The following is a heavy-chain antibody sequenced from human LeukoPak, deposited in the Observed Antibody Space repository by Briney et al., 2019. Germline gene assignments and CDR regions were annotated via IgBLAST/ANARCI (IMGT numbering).Heavy chain of an antibody. Sequence: ASVKVSCKASGYTFIGYFMNWVRQAPGQGLEWMGRINPNSGGTNYAQKFQGRVTMTRDTSISTAYMELTRLRSDDTAVYYCARDHEDCRSTSCYDWGQGTLVTVSS. CDR1: GYTFIGYF. CDR2: INPNSGGT. D-gene: IGHD2-2*01. V-gene: IGHV1-2*06. J-gene: IGHJ4*02. CDR3: ARDHEDCRSTSCYD.